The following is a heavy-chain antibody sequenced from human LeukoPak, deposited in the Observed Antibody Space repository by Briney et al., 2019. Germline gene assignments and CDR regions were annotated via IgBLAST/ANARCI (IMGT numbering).Heavy chain of an antibody. CDR3: ARDRKDTATIDY. V-gene: IGHV1-69*04. J-gene: IGHJ4*02. CDR2: IIPILGIA. Sequence: SVKVFCKASGGTFSSYTISWVRQAPGQGLEWMGRIIPILGIANYAQKFQGRVTITADKSTSTAYMELSSLRSEDTAVYYCARDRKDTATIDYWGQGTLVTVSS. CDR1: GGTFSSYT. D-gene: IGHD2-15*01.